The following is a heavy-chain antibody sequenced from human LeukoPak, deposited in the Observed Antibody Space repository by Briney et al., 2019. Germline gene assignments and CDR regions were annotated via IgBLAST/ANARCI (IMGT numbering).Heavy chain of an antibody. CDR1: GGSISSSY. Sequence: TPSETLSLTCTVSGGSISSSYWSWIRQPPGKGLEWIGYIYYSGSTNYNPSFKSRVAISVDTSKNQFSLKLSSVTAADTAVYYCATWGIAVAGTFDYWGRGTLVTVST. V-gene: IGHV4-59*08. J-gene: IGHJ4*02. D-gene: IGHD6-19*01. CDR3: ATWGIAVAGTFDY. CDR2: IYYSGST.